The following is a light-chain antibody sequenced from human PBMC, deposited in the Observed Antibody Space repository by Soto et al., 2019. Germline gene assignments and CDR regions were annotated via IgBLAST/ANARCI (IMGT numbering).Light chain of an antibody. CDR1: QSVSSN. CDR2: GAS. Sequence: EIVMPQSPATLSVSPGERATLSCRASQSVSSNLAWYQQKPGQAPRLLIYGASTRATGIPARFSGSWSGTEFTLTISSLQSEDVAVYYCQQYNDWPRTLGQGTKVDI. V-gene: IGKV3-15*01. CDR3: QQYNDWPRT. J-gene: IGKJ1*01.